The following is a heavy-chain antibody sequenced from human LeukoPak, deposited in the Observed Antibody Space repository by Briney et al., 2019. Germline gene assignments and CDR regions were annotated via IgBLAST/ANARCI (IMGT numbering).Heavy chain of an antibody. Sequence: SETLSLTCSVYGGSFSGHYWSWIRQSPGKGLEWIGEINHSGSTNYNPSLKSRVTISVDTSKNQFSLKLSSVTAADTAVYYCARRQPLWFGENMYNWFDPWGQGTLVTVSS. CDR1: GGSFSGHY. CDR3: ARRQPLWFGENMYNWFDP. J-gene: IGHJ5*02. V-gene: IGHV4-34*01. D-gene: IGHD3-10*01. CDR2: INHSGST.